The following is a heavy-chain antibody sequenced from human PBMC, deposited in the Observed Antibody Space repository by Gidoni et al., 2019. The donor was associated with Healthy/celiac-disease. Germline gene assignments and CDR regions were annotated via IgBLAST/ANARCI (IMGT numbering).Heavy chain of an antibody. D-gene: IGHD6-19*01. Sequence: EVQLVESGGGLVQPGGSLRLSCAASGFTFSSYSMNWVRQAPGKGLEWVSYISSSSSTIYYADSVKGRFTISRDNAKNSLYLQMNSLRAEDTAVYYCARDRASYSWLVYYYYGMDVWGQGTTVTVSS. CDR3: ARDRASYSWLVYYYYGMDV. CDR1: GFTFSSYS. V-gene: IGHV3-48*01. CDR2: ISSSSSTI. J-gene: IGHJ6*02.